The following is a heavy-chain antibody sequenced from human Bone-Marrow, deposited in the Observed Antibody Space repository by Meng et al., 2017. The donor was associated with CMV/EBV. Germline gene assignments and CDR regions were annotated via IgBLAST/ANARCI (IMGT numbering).Heavy chain of an antibody. CDR2: ISYDGSNK. CDR1: GFTFSSYA. D-gene: IGHD6-6*01. Sequence: GESLKISCAASGFTFSSYAMHWVRQAPGKGLEWVAVISYDGSNKYYADSVKGRFTISRDNSKNTLYLQMNSLRAEDTAVYYCARVSLIAARPHYYYYGMDVWGQRTTVTVSS. CDR3: ARVSLIAARPHYYYYGMDV. V-gene: IGHV3-30-3*01. J-gene: IGHJ6*02.